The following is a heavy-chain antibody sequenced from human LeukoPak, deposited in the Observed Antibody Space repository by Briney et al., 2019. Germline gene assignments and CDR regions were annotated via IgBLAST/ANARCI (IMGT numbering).Heavy chain of an antibody. J-gene: IGHJ6*03. CDR1: GFTYSNYA. D-gene: IGHD3-22*01. Sequence: GGSLRLSCAASGFTYSNYAMSWVRQAPGKGLEWVSFISGSGVSTYYADSVKGQFIISRDNSRNTLYLQMDSLRSEDTAVYYRAKGSTFYYDSSVYYFYIDVWGKGTTVTVSS. CDR3: AKGSTFYYDSSVYYFYIDV. V-gene: IGHV3-23*01. CDR2: ISGSGVST.